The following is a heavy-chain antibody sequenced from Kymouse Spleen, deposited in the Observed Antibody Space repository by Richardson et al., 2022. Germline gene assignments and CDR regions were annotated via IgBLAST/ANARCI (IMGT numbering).Heavy chain of an antibody. CDR2: IGTAGDT. CDR1: GFTFSSYD. V-gene: IGHV3-13*01. Sequence: EVQLVESGGGLVQPGGSLRLSCAASGFTFSSYDMHWVRQATGKGLEWVSAIGTAGDTYYPGSVKGRFTISRENAKNSLYLQMNSLRAGDTAVYYCARGQGITLYYYYGMDVWGQGTTVTVSS. D-gene: IGHD1-14*01. J-gene: IGHJ6*02. CDR3: ARGQGITLYYYYGMDV.